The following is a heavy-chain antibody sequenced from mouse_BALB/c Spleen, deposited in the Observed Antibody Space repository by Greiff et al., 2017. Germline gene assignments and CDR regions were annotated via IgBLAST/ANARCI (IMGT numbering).Heavy chain of an antibody. V-gene: IGHV2-9*02. CDR1: GFSLTSYG. J-gene: IGHJ4*01. CDR3: ARGAHHAMDY. Sequence: VQRVESGPGLVAPSQSLSITCTVSGFSLTSYGVHWVRQPPGKGLEWLGVIWAGGSTNYNSALMSRLSISKDNSKSQVFLKMNSLQTDDTAMYYCARGAHHAMDYWGQGTSVTVSS. CDR2: IWAGGST.